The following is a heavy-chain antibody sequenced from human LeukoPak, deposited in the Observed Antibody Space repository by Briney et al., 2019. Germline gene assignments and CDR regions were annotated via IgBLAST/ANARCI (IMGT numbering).Heavy chain of an antibody. Sequence: SETLSLTCTVSGGSISSGGYYWSWIRQHPGKGLEWIGYIYYSGSTNYNPSLKSRVTISVDTSKNEFSLKLTSVTAADTAVYYCARFESSGSFDMWGQGTMVTVSS. CDR2: IYYSGST. CDR3: ARFESSGSFDM. V-gene: IGHV4-61*08. CDR1: GGSISSGGYY. J-gene: IGHJ3*02. D-gene: IGHD3-22*01.